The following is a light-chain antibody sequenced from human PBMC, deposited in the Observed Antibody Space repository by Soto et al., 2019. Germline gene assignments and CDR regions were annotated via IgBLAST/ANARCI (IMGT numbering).Light chain of an antibody. CDR3: CSYAGGYTHAV. CDR2: DVS. V-gene: IGLV2-11*01. Sequence: QSALTQPRSVSGPPGQSVSISCSGTSSDVGTYNYVSWYQQHPGKAPKLMIYDVSKRPSGVPDRFSGSKSGNTASLTISGLQAEDEADSYCCSYAGGYTHAVFGGGTKLTVL. CDR1: SSDVGTYNY. J-gene: IGLJ2*01.